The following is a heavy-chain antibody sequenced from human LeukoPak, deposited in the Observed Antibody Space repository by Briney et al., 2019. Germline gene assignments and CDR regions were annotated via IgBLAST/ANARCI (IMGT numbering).Heavy chain of an antibody. D-gene: IGHD4-17*01. CDR3: ARDLGGYGDYGTNFDY. V-gene: IGHV3-21*01. CDR1: GFTFSSYT. CDR2: ISSSSSYI. J-gene: IGHJ4*02. Sequence: GGSLRLSCAASGFTFSSYTMNWVRQAPGKGLDWVSAISSSSSYIYYADSVKGRFTISRDNTKKSLYLQMNSLRAEDTAVYYCARDLGGYGDYGTNFDYWGQGTLVTVSS.